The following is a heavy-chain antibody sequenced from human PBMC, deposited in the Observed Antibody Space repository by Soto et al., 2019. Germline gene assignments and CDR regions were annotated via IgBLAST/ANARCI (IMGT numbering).Heavy chain of an antibody. V-gene: IGHV2-5*02. CDR1: GFSLTTRGVG. Sequence: QITLKESGPTLVRPTHTLTLTFSFSGFSLTTRGVGVGWIRQPPGKALEWLALIYWDDDEGYNPSPKSRLTITKITAKRQVILTMTNMDPVDTATYYCPHRPRAFSYHFDYWGQGTLVTVP. D-gene: IGHD3-16*02. CDR3: PHRPRAFSYHFDY. CDR2: IYWDDDE. J-gene: IGHJ4*02.